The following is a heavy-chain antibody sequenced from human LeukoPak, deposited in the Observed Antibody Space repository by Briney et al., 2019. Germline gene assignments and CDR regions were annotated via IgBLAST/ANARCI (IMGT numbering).Heavy chain of an antibody. CDR2: ISAYNGDT. CDR1: GYTFTSYG. CDR3: ARDSSGFPRDASDY. J-gene: IGHJ4*02. D-gene: IGHD3-22*01. V-gene: IGHV1-18*01. Sequence: GASVKVSCKGSGYTFTSYGINWVRQAPGQGLGWVGWISAYNGDTHYAQKLQGRVTMTTDTSTSTAHMELRRLRYDDTAVYFCARDSSGFPRDASDYWGQGTLVTVSS.